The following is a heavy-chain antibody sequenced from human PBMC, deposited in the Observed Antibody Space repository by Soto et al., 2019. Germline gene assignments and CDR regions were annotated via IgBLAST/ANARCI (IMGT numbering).Heavy chain of an antibody. V-gene: IGHV3-48*02. D-gene: IGHD6-6*01. J-gene: IGHJ6*02. CDR3: GRREYSTSSYGMDV. CDR2: ISSSSSTI. Sequence: PGGSLRLSCAASGFTFSSYSMNWVRQAPGKGLEWVSYISSSSSTIYYADSVKGRFTISRDNAKNSLYLQMNSLRDEDTAVYYCGRREYSTSSYGMDVWAQGPTFTVS. CDR1: GFTFSSYS.